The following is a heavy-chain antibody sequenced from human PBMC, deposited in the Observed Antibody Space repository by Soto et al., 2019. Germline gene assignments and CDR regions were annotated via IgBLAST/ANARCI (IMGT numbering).Heavy chain of an antibody. CDR2: INHSGST. V-gene: IGHV4-34*01. J-gene: IGHJ6*02. D-gene: IGHD6-13*01. CDR1: GGSFSGYY. Sequence: SETLSLTCAVYGGSFSGYYWSWIRQPPGKGLEWIGEINHSGSTNYNPSLKSRVTISVDTSKNQFSLKLSSVTAADTAVYYCARGRRSWYYYYGMDVWGQGTTVTVSS. CDR3: ARGRRSWYYYYGMDV.